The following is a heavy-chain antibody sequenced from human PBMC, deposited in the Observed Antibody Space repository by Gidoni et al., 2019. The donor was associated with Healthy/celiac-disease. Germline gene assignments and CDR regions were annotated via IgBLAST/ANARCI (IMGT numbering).Heavy chain of an antibody. CDR3: AKCIVGAAYNWFDP. J-gene: IGHJ5*02. CDR1: GFNFSSYA. Sequence: EVQLLESGGGLVQPGGSLRLSCASSGFNFSSYAMCWVRQAPGKGLAWVSAISGSGGSTYYADSVKGRFTISRDNSKNTLYLQMNSLRAEDTAVYYGAKCIVGAAYNWFDPWGQGTLVTVSS. V-gene: IGHV3-23*01. CDR2: ISGSGGST. D-gene: IGHD1-26*01.